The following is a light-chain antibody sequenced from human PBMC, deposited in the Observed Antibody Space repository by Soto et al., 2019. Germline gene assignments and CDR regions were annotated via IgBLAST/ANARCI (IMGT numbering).Light chain of an antibody. CDR1: QSVSRSY. J-gene: IGKJ5*01. CDR3: QQSGSSPIT. V-gene: IGKV3D-20*01. CDR2: DAS. Sequence: EIVFSHSSATLAVWPVYKATLSCGASQSVSRSYLAWYQQKPGLAPRLIIYDASARATGIPDRFSGSGSGTDFTLTISRLEPEDFAVYYCQQSGSSPITFGQGTRLEIK.